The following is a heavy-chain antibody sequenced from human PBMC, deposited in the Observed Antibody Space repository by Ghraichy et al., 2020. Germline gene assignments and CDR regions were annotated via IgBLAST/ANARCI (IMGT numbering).Heavy chain of an antibody. D-gene: IGHD1-26*01. CDR2: IIPIFGTA. CDR1: GGTFSSYA. J-gene: IGHJ4*02. CDR3: ARDGGSYYGYFDY. V-gene: IGHV1-69*13. Sequence: SVKVSCKASGGTFSSYAISWVRQAPGQGLEWMGRIIPIFGTANYAQKFQGRVTITADESTSTAYMELSSLRSEDTAVYYCARDGGSYYGYFDYWGQGTLVTVSS.